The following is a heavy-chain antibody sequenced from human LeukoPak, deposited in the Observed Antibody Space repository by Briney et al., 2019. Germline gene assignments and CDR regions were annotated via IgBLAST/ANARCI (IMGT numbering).Heavy chain of an antibody. J-gene: IGHJ4*02. V-gene: IGHV1-69*05. Sequence: ASVKVSCKASGGTFSSYAISWVRQAPGQGLEWMGGIIPIFGTANYAQKFQGRVTITTDESTSTASMELGSLRSDDTAVYFCARDGGRLQAPESPINDYWGQGTLVTVSS. CDR3: ARDGGRLQAPESPINDY. D-gene: IGHD1-14*01. CDR2: IIPIFGTA. CDR1: GGTFSSYA.